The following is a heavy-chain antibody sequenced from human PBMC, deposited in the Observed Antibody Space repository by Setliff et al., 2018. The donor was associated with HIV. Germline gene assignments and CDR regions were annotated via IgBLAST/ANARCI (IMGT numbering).Heavy chain of an antibody. CDR3: VNRAWLES. Sequence: PSETLSLTCAVSGGSFSGYYWSWIRQAPGKGLEWVSAISGSGANTYYADSVKGRFTISRDNSKNMLYLQMNNLTTEDTAVYYCVNRAWLESWGQGSLVTVSS. J-gene: IGHJ5*01. CDR1: GGSFSGYY. CDR2: ISGSGANT. V-gene: IGHV3-23*01.